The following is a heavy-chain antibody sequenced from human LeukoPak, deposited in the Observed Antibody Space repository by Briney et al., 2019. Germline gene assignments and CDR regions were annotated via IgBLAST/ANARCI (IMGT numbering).Heavy chain of an antibody. V-gene: IGHV4-59*01. D-gene: IGHD2-15*01. CDR2: IYYSGST. J-gene: IGHJ4*02. CDR1: GGSISSYY. CDR3: ARVVVISASPAYYFDY. Sequence: SETLSPTCTVSGGSISSYYWNWIRQPPGKGLEWIGYIYYSGSTNYNPSLRSRVTISVDTSKNQFSLKLSSVTAADTAVYYCARVVVISASPAYYFDYWGQGTLVTVSS.